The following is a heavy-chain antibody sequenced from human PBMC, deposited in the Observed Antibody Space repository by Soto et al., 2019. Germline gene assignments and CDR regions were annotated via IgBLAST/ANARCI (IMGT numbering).Heavy chain of an antibody. V-gene: IGHV3-53*01. CDR3: ARAGRLDLFDY. Sequence: GGSLRLSCAASGFTASSNYMSWVRQAPGKGLEWVSVIYSGSSTYYADSVKGRFTISRDNSKNTLYLQMNSLRAEDTAVYYCARAGRLDLFDYWGQGALVTVSS. CDR2: IYSGSST. J-gene: IGHJ4*02. CDR1: GFTASSNY. D-gene: IGHD1-1*01.